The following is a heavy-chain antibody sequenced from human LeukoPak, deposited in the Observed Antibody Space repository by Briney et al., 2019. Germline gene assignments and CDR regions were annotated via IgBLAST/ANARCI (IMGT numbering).Heavy chain of an antibody. V-gene: IGHV3-15*01. CDR1: GFTFSKDW. D-gene: IGHD2/OR15-2a*01. CDR2: IKSETDGGST. CDR3: TTDAYCNGVYCAGIDY. Sequence: GGSLRLSCAASGFTFSKDWMSWVRQAPGKGLEWVGRIKSETDGGSTEYAAPVKGRFTISRDDSKNTQYLQMNSLKTEDTAVYYCTTDAYCNGVYCAGIDYWGQGALVTVSS. J-gene: IGHJ4*02.